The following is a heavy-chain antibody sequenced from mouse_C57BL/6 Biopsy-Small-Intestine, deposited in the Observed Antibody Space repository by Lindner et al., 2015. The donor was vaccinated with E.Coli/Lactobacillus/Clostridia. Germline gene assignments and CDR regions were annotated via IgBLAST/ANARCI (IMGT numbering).Heavy chain of an antibody. D-gene: IGHD3-1*01. Sequence: VQLQESGAELARPGASVRLSCKASGYTFTSYGISWVKERTGQGLEWIGEIYPRTGNTYYNEKFKGKATLTADKSSSTAYMELRSLTSEDSAVYFCAGGYSRGYFDYWGQGTTLTVSS. J-gene: IGHJ2*01. CDR1: GYTFTSYG. CDR3: AGGYSRGYFDY. V-gene: IGHV1-81*01. CDR2: IYPRTGNT.